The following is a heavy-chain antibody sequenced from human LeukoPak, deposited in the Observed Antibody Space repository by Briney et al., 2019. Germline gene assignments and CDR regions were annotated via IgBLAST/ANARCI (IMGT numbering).Heavy chain of an antibody. D-gene: IGHD3-22*01. CDR2: ISYDGSNK. CDR1: GFTFSSYA. J-gene: IGHJ6*02. V-gene: IGHV3-30*04. CDR3: AKDLAHYDSSGYPPYYYYGMDV. Sequence: GRSLRLSCAASGFTFSSYAMHWVRQAPGKGLEWVAVISYDGSNKYYADSVKGRFTISRDNSKNTLYLQMNSLRAEDTAVYYCAKDLAHYDSSGYPPYYYYGMDVWGQGTTVTVSS.